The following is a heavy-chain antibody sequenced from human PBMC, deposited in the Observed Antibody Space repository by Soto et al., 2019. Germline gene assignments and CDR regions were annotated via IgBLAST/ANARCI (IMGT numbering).Heavy chain of an antibody. J-gene: IGHJ1*01. CDR2: FSPKSGNT. CDR1: GYNFFDYG. CDR3: ARGRTVSSIGPLLV. D-gene: IGHD1-1*01. Sequence: QIQLVQSGAEVKKPGASVKVSCKASGYNFFDYGVSWVRQAPGQGLEWMGWFSPKSGNTDYARKVQGRVTMTTDISTSTAYMGLRGLISDDTGVYYCARGRTVSSIGPLLVWGQGTLVSVSS. V-gene: IGHV1-18*01.